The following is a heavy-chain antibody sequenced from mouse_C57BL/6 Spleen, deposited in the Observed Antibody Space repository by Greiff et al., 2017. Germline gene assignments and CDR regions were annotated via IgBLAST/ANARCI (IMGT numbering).Heavy chain of an antibody. Sequence: QVHVKQSGPELVKPGASVKISCKASGYAFSSSWMNWVKQRPGKGLEWIGRIYPGDGDTNYNGKFKGKATLTADKSSSTAYMQLSSLTSEDSAVYFCARDLLRGAMDYWGQGTSVTVSS. J-gene: IGHJ4*01. CDR3: ARDLLRGAMDY. CDR2: IYPGDGDT. D-gene: IGHD1-1*01. V-gene: IGHV1-82*01. CDR1: GYAFSSSW.